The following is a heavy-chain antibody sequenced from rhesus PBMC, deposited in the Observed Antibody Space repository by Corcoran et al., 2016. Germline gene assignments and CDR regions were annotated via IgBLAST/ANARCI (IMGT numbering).Heavy chain of an antibody. Sequence: QVQLQESGPGLVKPSETLSLTCAVSGGSISSGYYYWSWIRQPPGKGLEWIGYITVSGSTSYNPSLKGRVTISRDTSRTQFSLKLSSVPAADTAVYYCARVAAADPDYWGQGVLVTVSS. J-gene: IGHJ4*01. V-gene: IGHV4-122*02. CDR3: ARVAAADPDY. CDR2: ITVSGST. D-gene: IGHD6-25*01. CDR1: GGSISSGYYY.